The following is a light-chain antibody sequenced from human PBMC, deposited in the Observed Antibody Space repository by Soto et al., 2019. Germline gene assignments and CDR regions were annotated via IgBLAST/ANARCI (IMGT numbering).Light chain of an antibody. Sequence: EIVLIQSPATLSLSPGERATLSCRASQSVGSYLAWYQHKPGQAPRLLISDASNRATGIPARFSGSGSETDFTLTISSLEPEDSAVYYCHQYNHWLTWTFGQGTKVDIK. CDR2: DAS. CDR1: QSVGSY. V-gene: IGKV3-11*01. CDR3: HQYNHWLTWT. J-gene: IGKJ1*01.